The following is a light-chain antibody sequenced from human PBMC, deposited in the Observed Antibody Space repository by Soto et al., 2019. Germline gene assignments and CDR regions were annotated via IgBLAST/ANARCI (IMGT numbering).Light chain of an antibody. J-gene: IGKJ4*01. CDR1: QSVSNN. CDR3: QQYNNWPPLT. CDR2: GAS. Sequence: EIVMTQSLATLSVSPGERATLSCRASQSVSNNLAWYQQKPGQAPRLLIYGASTRATGIPARFSGSGSGTELTLTISRLQSEDFAVYYCQQYNNWPPLTFGGGTKVEIK. V-gene: IGKV3D-15*01.